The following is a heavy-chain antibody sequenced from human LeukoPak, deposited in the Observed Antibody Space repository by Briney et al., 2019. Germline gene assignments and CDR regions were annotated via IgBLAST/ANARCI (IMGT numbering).Heavy chain of an antibody. CDR2: IFYSGST. Sequence: SETLSLTCTVSSGSISTSNYYWGWVRQPPGKALEWIGNIFYSGSTYYSPALKSRVTISLDTSKNQFSLKLSSVTAADTAVYYCARDPRDYYDSSGYFVSDWFDPWGQGTLVTVSS. CDR1: SGSISTSNYY. J-gene: IGHJ5*02. D-gene: IGHD3-22*01. V-gene: IGHV4-39*07. CDR3: ARDPRDYYDSSGYFVSDWFDP.